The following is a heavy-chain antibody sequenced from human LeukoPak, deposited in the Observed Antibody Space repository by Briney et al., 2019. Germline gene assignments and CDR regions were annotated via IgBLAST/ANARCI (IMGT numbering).Heavy chain of an antibody. V-gene: IGHV3-11*01. Sequence: GGALRLSCAASGFTFSDYYMSWIRQAPGKGLEWVSYISSSGYTIYYPDSVKGRFTISRDNAKNSLYLQMNSLRAEDTTVYYCAKTYSGYLQYWGQGTLVTVSS. D-gene: IGHD1-26*01. CDR2: ISSSGYTI. J-gene: IGHJ4*02. CDR1: GFTFSDYY. CDR3: AKTYSGYLQY.